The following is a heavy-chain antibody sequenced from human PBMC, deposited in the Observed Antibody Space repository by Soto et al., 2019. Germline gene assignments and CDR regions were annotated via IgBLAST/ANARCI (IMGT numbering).Heavy chain of an antibody. Sequence: SDTLSLTCTVSGGSISSNIYYWCWIRQPPGKGLEWIGNIHYSGSTYYDSSLKSRVTISVDTSKNQFSLKLSSVTAADTAVYYCASSHAGAHITAAVHWGQGTLVTVSS. D-gene: IGHD6-13*01. V-gene: IGHV4-39*07. CDR3: ASSHAGAHITAAVH. J-gene: IGHJ4*02. CDR2: IHYSGST. CDR1: GGSISSNIYY.